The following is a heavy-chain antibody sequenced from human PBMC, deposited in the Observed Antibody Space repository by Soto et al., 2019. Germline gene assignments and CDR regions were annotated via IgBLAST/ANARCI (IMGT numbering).Heavy chain of an antibody. CDR2: ISGSGGST. V-gene: IGHV3-23*01. D-gene: IGHD5-12*01. CDR1: GFTFSSYA. Sequence: GGSLILSCAASGFTFSSYAMSWVRQAPGKGLEWVSAISGSGGSTYYADSVEGRFTISRDNSKNTLYLQMNSLRAEDTAVYYCAKGGGGYGGWFLIWGQGTMVTVSS. CDR3: AKGGGGYGGWFLI. J-gene: IGHJ3*02.